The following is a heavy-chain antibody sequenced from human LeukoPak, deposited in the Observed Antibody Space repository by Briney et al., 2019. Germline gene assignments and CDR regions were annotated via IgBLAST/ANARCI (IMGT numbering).Heavy chain of an antibody. CDR1: GFTFSSYT. CDR2: IRSSSSYI. V-gene: IGHV3-21*01. D-gene: IGHD4-23*01. CDR3: ARDHSSGKYGMDI. Sequence: GGSLRLSCAASGFTFSSYTMNWVRQAPGKGLEWVSSIRSSSSYIYYADSVMGRFTISRDNAKNSLDLQMSSLRAEDTAVYYCARDHSSGKYGMDIWGQGTTVTVSS. J-gene: IGHJ6*02.